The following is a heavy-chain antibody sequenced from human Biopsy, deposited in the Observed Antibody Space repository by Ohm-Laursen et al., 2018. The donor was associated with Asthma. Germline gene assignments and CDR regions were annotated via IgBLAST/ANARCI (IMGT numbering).Heavy chain of an antibody. CDR3: ARIPEVGTNSFDI. J-gene: IGHJ3*02. V-gene: IGHV2-70*01. Sequence: TQTLTLNCTFSGFSLTTTGMSVSWIRQPPGKALEWLALIDWDDDKYYSASLKTRLTISKDSSKNQVVLTMTNVDPVDTATYFCARIPEVGTNSFDIWGQGTMVTVSS. CDR1: GFSLTTTGMS. CDR2: IDWDDDK. D-gene: IGHD1-14*01.